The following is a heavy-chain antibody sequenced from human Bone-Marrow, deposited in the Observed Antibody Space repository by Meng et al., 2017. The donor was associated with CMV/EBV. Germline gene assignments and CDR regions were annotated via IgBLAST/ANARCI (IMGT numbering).Heavy chain of an antibody. CDR2: IIPILGIA. V-gene: IGHV1-69*10. CDR1: GGTFSSYA. Sequence: SVKVSCKASGGTFSSYAISWVRQAPGQGLEWMGGIIPILGIANYAQKFQGRVTITADKSTSTAYMELSSLRSEDTAVYYCAREVKGAMVRGERIHYYYGMDVWGQGTTVTVSS. D-gene: IGHD3-10*01. CDR3: AREVKGAMVRGERIHYYYGMDV. J-gene: IGHJ6*02.